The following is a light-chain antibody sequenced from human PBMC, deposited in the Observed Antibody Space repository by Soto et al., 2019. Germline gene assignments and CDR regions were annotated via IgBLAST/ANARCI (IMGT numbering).Light chain of an antibody. J-gene: IGKJ1*01. CDR2: DAS. CDR1: QSIGNNY. Sequence: EIVLTQSPDTLSLSPGERATISCRASQSIGNNYLAWYQQKPGQAPRLLIYDASSRATGIPDRFTGSGSGADFALTISRLEPEDFAVYYCQQCADSPRTFGQGTKVEVK. V-gene: IGKV3-20*01. CDR3: QQCADSPRT.